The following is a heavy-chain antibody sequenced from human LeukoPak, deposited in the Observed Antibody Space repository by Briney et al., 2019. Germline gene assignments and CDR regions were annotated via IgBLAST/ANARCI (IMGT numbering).Heavy chain of an antibody. CDR2: INHSGST. V-gene: IGHV4-34*01. CDR1: GGSFSGYY. D-gene: IGHD2-15*01. Sequence: SETLSLTCAVYGGSFSGYYWSWIRQPPGKGLEWIGEINHSGSTNYNPSLKSRVTISVDTSKNQFSLKLSSVTAADTAVYYCARPAYCSGGSCYWRDWFDPWGQGTLVTVSS. J-gene: IGHJ5*02. CDR3: ARPAYCSGGSCYWRDWFDP.